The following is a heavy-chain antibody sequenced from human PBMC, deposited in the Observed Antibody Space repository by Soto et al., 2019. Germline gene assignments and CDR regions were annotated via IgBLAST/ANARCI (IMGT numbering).Heavy chain of an antibody. CDR1: GFTFSSYA. J-gene: IGHJ4*02. CDR3: AKAGHDYGDYEYYFDY. CDR2: ISGSGGST. D-gene: IGHD4-17*01. V-gene: IGHV3-23*01. Sequence: EVQLLESGGGLVQPGGSLRLSCAASGFTFSSYAMSWVRQAQGKGLEWVSAISGSGGSTYYADSVKGRFTISRDNSKNTLYLQMNSLRAEDTAVYYCAKAGHDYGDYEYYFDYWGQGTLVTVSS.